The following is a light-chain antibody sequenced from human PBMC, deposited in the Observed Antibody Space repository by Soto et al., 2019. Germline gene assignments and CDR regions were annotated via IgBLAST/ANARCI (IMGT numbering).Light chain of an antibody. CDR3: QQYGSSL. CDR2: RAS. Sequence: EIVLTQSPGTLSLSPGERATLSCRASPSVSSSDLAWYQQKPRQAPRLPIYRASSSATGIPDRFSGSVSGTDFTLTISRLEPEDLAVYYCQQYGSSLFGPRTKVDIK. V-gene: IGKV3-20*01. J-gene: IGKJ3*01. CDR1: PSVSSSD.